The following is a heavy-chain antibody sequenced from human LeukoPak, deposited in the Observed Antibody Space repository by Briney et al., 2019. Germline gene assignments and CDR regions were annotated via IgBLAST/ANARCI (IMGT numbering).Heavy chain of an antibody. CDR1: GGSIYSSSYY. J-gene: IGHJ4*02. CDR3: ARDYYDILTGYSYFDY. V-gene: IGHV4-39*07. D-gene: IGHD3-9*01. CDR2: MYYTGNS. Sequence: ASETLSLTCTVSGGSIYSSSYYWGWIRQTPGKGLEWIGSMYYTGNSFYNPSLKSRVTISVDTSKNQFSLKLSSVTAADTAVYYCARDYYDILTGYSYFDYWGQGTLVTVSS.